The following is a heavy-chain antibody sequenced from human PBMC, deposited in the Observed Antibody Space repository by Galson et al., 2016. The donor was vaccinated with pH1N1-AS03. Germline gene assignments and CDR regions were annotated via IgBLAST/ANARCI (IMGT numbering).Heavy chain of an antibody. Sequence: SVKVSCKASGYTFSAYAMHWVRQAPGQGLEWMGWINTGNGDTKYSQKFQDRITISSDAGATTAYMELSSLRSEDTALYYCVRFEGGNYLGGYLDYWGQGTLVTVSS. CDR2: INTGNGDT. CDR1: GYTFSAYA. J-gene: IGHJ4*02. V-gene: IGHV1-3*04. D-gene: IGHD4-23*01. CDR3: VRFEGGNYLGGYLDY.